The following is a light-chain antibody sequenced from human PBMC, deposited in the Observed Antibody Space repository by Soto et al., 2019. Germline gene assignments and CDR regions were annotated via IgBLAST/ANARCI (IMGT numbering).Light chain of an antibody. CDR3: QQSYRTPIT. J-gene: IGKJ5*01. Sequence: EIQLTQSPSHLSASVGDRVAITCLASQSISTYLNWYQQKPGKAPKVLIYAASNLQSGVPPRFSGSGSGTDFTLTISSLQPEDVATYFCQQSYRTPITFGQGTRLEIK. CDR1: QSISTY. V-gene: IGKV1-39*01. CDR2: AAS.